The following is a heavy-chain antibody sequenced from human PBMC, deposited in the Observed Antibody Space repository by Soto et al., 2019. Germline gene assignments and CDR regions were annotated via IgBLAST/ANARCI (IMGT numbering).Heavy chain of an antibody. CDR1: GDGFSNYG. V-gene: IGHV1-18*01. Sequence: ASVKVSCKASGDGFSNYGFSWVRQAPGQGLEWMGWISAYDGQTNYTKKFQGRVTMTTDTSSITAYMELRSLRSDDTAVYYCARVWYYDSSGYYAFDYWGLGTLVTVSS. J-gene: IGHJ4*02. D-gene: IGHD3-22*01. CDR3: ARVWYYDSSGYYAFDY. CDR2: ISAYDGQT.